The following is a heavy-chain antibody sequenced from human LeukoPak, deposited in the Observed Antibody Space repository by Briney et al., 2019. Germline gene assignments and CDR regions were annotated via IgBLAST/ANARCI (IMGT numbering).Heavy chain of an antibody. D-gene: IGHD3-10*01. CDR3: AKQGSYYGSGESSF. J-gene: IGHJ4*02. V-gene: IGHV3-66*04. Sequence: GGSLRLSCAASGFTVSSNYMSWVRQAPGKGLEWVSVIYSAGSTYYADSVKGRFTISRDNSKNTLYLQMNSLRAEDTAVYYCAKQGSYYGSGESSFWGQGTLVTVSS. CDR2: IYSAGST. CDR1: GFTVSSNY.